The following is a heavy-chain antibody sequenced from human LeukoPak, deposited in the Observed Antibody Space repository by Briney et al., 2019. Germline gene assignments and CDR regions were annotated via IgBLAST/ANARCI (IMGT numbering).Heavy chain of an antibody. Sequence: SETLSLTCAVYGGSFSGYYWSWIRQPPGKGLEWIGEINHSGSTNYNPSLKSRVTISVDTSKSQFSLKLSSVTAADTAVYYCARGIMITFGWSDYFDYWGQGTLVTVSS. V-gene: IGHV4-34*01. CDR1: GGSFSGYY. J-gene: IGHJ4*02. CDR3: ARGIMITFGWSDYFDY. D-gene: IGHD3-16*01. CDR2: INHSGST.